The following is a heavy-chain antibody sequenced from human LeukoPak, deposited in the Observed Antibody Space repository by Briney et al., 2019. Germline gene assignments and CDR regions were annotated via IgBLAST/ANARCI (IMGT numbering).Heavy chain of an antibody. J-gene: IGHJ4*02. Sequence: GGSLRLSCAASGFTFSSYAMSWVRQAPGKGLEWVSAISGSGGSTYYADSVKGRFTISRDNSKNTLYLQMNSLRAEDTAVYYCAKLSSSIVVVVAATPHFDYWGQGTLVTVSS. CDR1: GFTFSSYA. CDR2: ISGSGGST. CDR3: AKLSSSIVVVVAATPHFDY. V-gene: IGHV3-23*01. D-gene: IGHD2-15*01.